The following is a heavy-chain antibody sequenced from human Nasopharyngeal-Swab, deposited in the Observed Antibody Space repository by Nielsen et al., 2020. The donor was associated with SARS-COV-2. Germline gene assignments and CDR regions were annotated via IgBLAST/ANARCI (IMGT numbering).Heavy chain of an antibody. D-gene: IGHD1-26*01. CDR3: ARSGIVGAIYY. CDR2: IYYSGST. J-gene: IGHJ4*02. V-gene: IGHV4-39*07. Sequence: SETLSLTCTVSGGSISSSSYHWGWIRQPPGKGLEWIGSIYYSGSTYYNPSLKSRVTISVDTSKNQFSLKLSSVTAADTAVYYCARSGIVGAIYYWGQGTLVTVSS. CDR1: GGSISSSSYH.